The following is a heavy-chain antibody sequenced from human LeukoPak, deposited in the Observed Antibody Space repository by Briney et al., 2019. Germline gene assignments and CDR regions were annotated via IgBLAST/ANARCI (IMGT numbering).Heavy chain of an antibody. CDR2: ISSYGSNE. V-gene: IGHV3-30*18. CDR3: AKDMGDISMISGD. D-gene: IGHD3-16*01. Sequence: PGGSLRLSCAASGFTLSSYGMHWVRQAPGKGLEWVALISSYGSNEYYADSVKGRFTISRDKSKNTLYLQMNSLTSEDTAVYYCAKDMGDISMISGDWGQGTLVSVSP. CDR1: GFTLSSYG. J-gene: IGHJ4*02.